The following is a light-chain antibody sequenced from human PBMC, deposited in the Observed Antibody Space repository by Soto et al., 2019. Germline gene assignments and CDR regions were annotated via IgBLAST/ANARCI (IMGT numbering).Light chain of an antibody. Sequence: DIQMTQSPSSLSASVGDEVTITCRASQTISNYLSWYHQKPGKAPKLLIYLVSSLSSGVPSRFSGSGSGTDFTLTISSLQPEDFATYYCQQTYKTPLTFGQGTKADIK. J-gene: IGKJ1*01. CDR3: QQTYKTPLT. CDR2: LVS. CDR1: QTISNY. V-gene: IGKV1-39*01.